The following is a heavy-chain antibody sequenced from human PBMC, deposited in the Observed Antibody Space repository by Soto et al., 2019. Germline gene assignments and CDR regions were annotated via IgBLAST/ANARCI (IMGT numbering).Heavy chain of an antibody. CDR2: IYYIGST. Sequence: PSETLSLTCTVSGGSISSGGYYWSWIRQHPGKGLEWIGYIYYIGSTNYNPSLKSRVTISVDTSKNQFSLKLSSVTAADTAVYYCARGVYTAMANWFDPWGQGTLVTVSS. J-gene: IGHJ5*02. V-gene: IGHV4-61*08. CDR3: ARGVYTAMANWFDP. CDR1: GGSISSGGYY. D-gene: IGHD5-18*01.